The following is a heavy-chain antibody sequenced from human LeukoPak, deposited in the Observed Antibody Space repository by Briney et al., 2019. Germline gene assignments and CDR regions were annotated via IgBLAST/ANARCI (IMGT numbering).Heavy chain of an antibody. J-gene: IGHJ4*02. V-gene: IGHV1-2*02. CDR2: INPNSGGT. Sequence: RASVKVSCKASGYTFTGCYMHWVRQAPGQGLEWMGWINPNSGGTNYAQKFQGRVTMTRDTSISIAYMELSRLRSDDTAVYYCASGGIAPAAQLDYWGQGTLVTVSS. CDR3: ASGGIAPAAQLDY. D-gene: IGHD6-13*01. CDR1: GYTFTGCY.